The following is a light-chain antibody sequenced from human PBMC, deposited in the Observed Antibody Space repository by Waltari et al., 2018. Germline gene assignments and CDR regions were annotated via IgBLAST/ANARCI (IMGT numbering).Light chain of an antibody. J-gene: IGLJ2*01. Sequence: QSVLTQPPSASGTPGQRVTISCSESSSNIGSNTVNWYQQLPGTAPKLLIYSNDRRPSGVPDRFSGSKSGTSASLAISGLQSEDEADYYCAAWDDSLNGLVFGGGTKLTVL. CDR1: SSNIGSNT. CDR2: SND. CDR3: AAWDDSLNGLV. V-gene: IGLV1-44*01.